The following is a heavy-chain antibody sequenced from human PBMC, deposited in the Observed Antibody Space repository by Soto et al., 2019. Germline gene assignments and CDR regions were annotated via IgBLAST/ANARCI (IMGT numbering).Heavy chain of an antibody. Sequence: KPSETLSLTCTVSGGSISSGGYYWSWIRQHPGKGLEWIGYIYYSGSTYYNPSLKSRVTISVDTSKNQFSLKLSSVTAADTAVYYCAKGSHLVVLMVYAAFDYWGQGTLVTVSS. V-gene: IGHV4-31*03. CDR1: GGSISSGGYY. J-gene: IGHJ4*02. CDR2: IYYSGST. CDR3: AKGSHLVVLMVYAAFDY. D-gene: IGHD2-8*01.